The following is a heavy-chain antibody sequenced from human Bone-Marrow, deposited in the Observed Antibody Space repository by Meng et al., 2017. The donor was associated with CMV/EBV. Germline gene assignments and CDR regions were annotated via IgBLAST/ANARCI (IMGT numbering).Heavy chain of an antibody. Sequence: ASVKVSCKASGYTFTGYYMHWVRLAPGQGLEWMGWINPNSGGTNYAQKFQGRVTMTRDTSISTAYMELSRLRSDDTAVYYCAREVVVVPAATHYYYYYYGMDVWGQGTTVTVSS. CDR3: AREVVVVPAATHYYYYYYGMDV. D-gene: IGHD2-2*01. V-gene: IGHV1-2*02. CDR1: GYTFTGYY. CDR2: INPNSGGT. J-gene: IGHJ6*02.